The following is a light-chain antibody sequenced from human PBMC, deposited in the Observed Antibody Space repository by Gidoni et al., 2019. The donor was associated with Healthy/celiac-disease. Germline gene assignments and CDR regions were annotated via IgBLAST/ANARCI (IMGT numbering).Light chain of an antibody. CDR3: QQYGSSPFT. V-gene: IGKV3-20*01. Sequence: EIVLTPSPGTLSLSPGESATLSCRASQSVSSSYLAGYQQKPGQAPRLLIYGASSRATGIPDRFSGSGSGTDFTLTISRLEPEDFAVYYCQQYGSSPFTFGGGTKVEIK. J-gene: IGKJ4*01. CDR1: QSVSSSY. CDR2: GAS.